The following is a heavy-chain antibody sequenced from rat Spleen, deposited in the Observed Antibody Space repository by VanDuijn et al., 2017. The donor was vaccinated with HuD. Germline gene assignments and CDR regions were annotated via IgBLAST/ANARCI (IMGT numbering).Heavy chain of an antibody. J-gene: IGHJ4*01. V-gene: IGHV5-25*01. D-gene: IGHD1-2*01. CDR3: ARGLYSSYIYGVMDA. Sequence: EVQLVESGGGLVQPGRSLKLSCTASGLSFSNYDMAWVRQAPTKGLEWVASISNGGGNTYYRDSVKGRFTISRDNAKNTLYLQMDSLRSEDTATYYCARGLYSSYIYGVMDAWGQGASVTVSS. CDR1: GLSFSNYD. CDR2: ISNGGGNT.